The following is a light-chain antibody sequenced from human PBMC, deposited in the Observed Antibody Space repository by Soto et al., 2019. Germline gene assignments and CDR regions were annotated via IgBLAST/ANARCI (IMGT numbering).Light chain of an antibody. Sequence: DVQMTQSPSTLSASVGDTVTITCRASQGISNWLAWYQQKPGKAPKLLIYKASNLENGVPSRFSGSGSGTEFTLTISSLQPDDFATYFCQQYNTHSYTFGQGPKLAIK. CDR1: QGISNW. CDR3: QQYNTHSYT. CDR2: KAS. J-gene: IGKJ2*01. V-gene: IGKV1-5*03.